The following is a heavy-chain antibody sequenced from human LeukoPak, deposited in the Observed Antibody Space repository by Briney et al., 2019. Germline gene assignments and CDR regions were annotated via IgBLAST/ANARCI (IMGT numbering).Heavy chain of an antibody. J-gene: IGHJ1*01. CDR1: GFTFRTYA. CDR3: ARDRSLSSFGELFL. CDR2: ISYDGTNK. D-gene: IGHD3-10*01. V-gene: IGHV3-30*10. Sequence: GTSLRLSCAASGFTFRTYALHWVRQAPGKGLEWVAVISYDGTNKYYTDSVKGRFTISGDNSKNTLYLQMNTLRSEDTALYYCARDRSLSSFGELFLWGQGTLVTVSS.